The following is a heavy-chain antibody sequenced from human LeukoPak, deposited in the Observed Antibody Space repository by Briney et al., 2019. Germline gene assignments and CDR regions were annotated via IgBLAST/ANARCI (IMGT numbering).Heavy chain of an antibody. CDR3: APPNPVSPYTWFAP. D-gene: IGHD5/OR15-5a*01. J-gene: IGHJ5*02. CDR1: GGSMSSNTYY. CDR2: IHYSGST. Sequence: SETLTLTCTVSGGSMSSNTYYWGWIRRPPGKGLEWIENIHYSGSTYYNPSLKSRVTISVDTSKNQFSLNLSSLTAADTAVYYCAPPNPVSPYTWFAPWAREPLCTVS. V-gene: IGHV4-39*01.